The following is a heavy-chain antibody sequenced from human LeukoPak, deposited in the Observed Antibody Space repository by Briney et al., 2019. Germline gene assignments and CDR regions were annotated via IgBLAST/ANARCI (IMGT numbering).Heavy chain of an antibody. J-gene: IGHJ4*02. V-gene: IGHV3-23*01. CDR3: AKDGVRGDFNNSWDVFDY. CDR1: GFTFSSYV. CDR2: ISGSGDTT. Sequence: GGSLRLSCAASGFTFSSYVMNWVRQAPGKGLEWVSVISGSGDTTYYADSVKGRFTISRDNSKNTLYLQMNGLRAEDTAVYYCAKDGVRGDFNNSWDVFDYWGQGTLVTVSS. D-gene: IGHD2-21*02.